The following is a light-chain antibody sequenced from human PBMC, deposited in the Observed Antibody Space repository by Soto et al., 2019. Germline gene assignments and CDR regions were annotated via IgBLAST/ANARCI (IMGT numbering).Light chain of an antibody. CDR3: QQYNNWPLYT. CDR2: DAS. Sequence: EIVMTQSPATLSVSPGERATLSCRASQSVSRNLAWYQQRPGRAPRLLIYDASTRATDIPARFSGSGSETEFTLTISSLQSEDFAVYYCQQYNNWPLYTFGQGTKLEIK. CDR1: QSVSRN. J-gene: IGKJ2*01. V-gene: IGKV3-15*01.